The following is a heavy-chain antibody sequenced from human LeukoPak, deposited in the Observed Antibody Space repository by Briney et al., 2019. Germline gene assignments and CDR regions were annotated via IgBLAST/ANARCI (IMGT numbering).Heavy chain of an antibody. V-gene: IGHV3-15*07. CDR3: STLTSRGLSDS. J-gene: IGHJ4*02. CDR1: GFTVTNAW. D-gene: IGHD1-20*01. CDR2: IKSKADGETI. Sequence: GGSLRLSCAASGFTVTNAWMNWVRQAPGKGLEWVGRIKSKADGETIDYAAPVKGRFTFSRDDSKNMLYLQMNSLKSEDTAVYYCSTLTSRGLSDSWGQGTLVTVSS.